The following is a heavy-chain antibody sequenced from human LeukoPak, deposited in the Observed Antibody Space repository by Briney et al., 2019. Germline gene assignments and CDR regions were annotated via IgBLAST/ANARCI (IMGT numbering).Heavy chain of an antibody. J-gene: IGHJ4*02. V-gene: IGHV1-18*04. CDR2: ISAYNGNT. CDR3: GGDSAGGGGGELDY. D-gene: IGHD1-26*01. CDR1: GYTFTSYG. Sequence: ASVKVSCKASGYTFTSYGISWVRQAPGQGLEWMGWISAYNGNTNYAQKLQGRVTMTTDTSTSTAYMELRSLRSDDTAVYYWGGDSAGGGGGELDYWGQGTLVTVSS.